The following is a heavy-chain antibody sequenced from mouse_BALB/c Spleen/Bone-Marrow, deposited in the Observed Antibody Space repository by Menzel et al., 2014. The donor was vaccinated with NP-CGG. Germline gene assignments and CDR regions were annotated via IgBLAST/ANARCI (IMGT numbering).Heavy chain of an antibody. V-gene: IGHV5-2*01. CDR1: EYEFPSHD. CDR2: INSDGGST. D-gene: IGHD2-2*01. Sequence: EVKLQESGGGLVQPGESLKLSCESNEYEFPSHDMSWVRKTLEKRLELVAAINSDGGSTYYPDTMERRFIISRDNTKETLYLQMSSLRSEDTALYYCARHGGYDPFAYWGRGTLVTVSA. CDR3: ARHGGYDPFAY. J-gene: IGHJ3*01.